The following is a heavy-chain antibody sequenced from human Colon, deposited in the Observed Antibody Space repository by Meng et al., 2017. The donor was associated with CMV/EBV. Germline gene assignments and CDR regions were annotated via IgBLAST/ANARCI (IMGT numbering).Heavy chain of an antibody. CDR2: INSDGSST. J-gene: IGHJ5*02. CDR1: GFTFSNYW. V-gene: IGHV3-74*01. Sequence: GESLKISCAASGFTFSNYWMHWVRQAPGKGLVWVSRINSDGSSTSYADSVKGRFTISRDNVKNTLYLQMKSLRAEDTAVYYCARVAVVVVGSTARGSYNWFDPWGQGTLVTVSS. D-gene: IGHD2-15*01. CDR3: ARVAVVVVGSTARGSYNWFDP.